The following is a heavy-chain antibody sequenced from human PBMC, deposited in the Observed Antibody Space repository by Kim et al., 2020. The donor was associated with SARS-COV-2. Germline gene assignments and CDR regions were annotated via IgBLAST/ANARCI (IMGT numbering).Heavy chain of an antibody. CDR1: GYTFTGYY. CDR2: INPNSGGP. CDR3: ARGVRSTKGAFDI. Sequence: ASVKVSCKASGYTFTGYYMHWVRQAPGQGLEWMGRINPNSGGPNYAPRFQGRVTMTRDTSISTAYMELSRLRSDDTVVYYCARGVRSTKGAFDIWGQGTMVTVCS. V-gene: IGHV1-2*05. J-gene: IGHJ3*02.